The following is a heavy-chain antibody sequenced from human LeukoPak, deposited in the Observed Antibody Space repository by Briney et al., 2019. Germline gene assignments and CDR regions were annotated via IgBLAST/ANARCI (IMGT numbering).Heavy chain of an antibody. D-gene: IGHD6-13*01. CDR1: GGSISSYY. CDR2: IYYSGST. Sequence: SETLSLTCTVSGGSISSYYWSWIRQPPGKGLEWIGYIYYSGSTNYNPSLKSRVTISVDTSKNQFSLKLGSVTAADTAVYYCARGFGSSWYAIYAFDIWGQGTMVTVSS. J-gene: IGHJ3*02. CDR3: ARGFGSSWYAIYAFDI. V-gene: IGHV4-59*01.